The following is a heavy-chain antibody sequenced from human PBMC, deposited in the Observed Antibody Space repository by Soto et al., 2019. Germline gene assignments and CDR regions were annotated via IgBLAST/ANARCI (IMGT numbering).Heavy chain of an antibody. CDR2: ISGGGDTK. D-gene: IGHD3-10*01. J-gene: IGHJ4*02. CDR1: GFTFNNYA. CDR3: AKGRGGSGSLTPRVDS. V-gene: IGHV3-23*01. Sequence: VQRLESGGGLVQPGGSVTLCCAASGFTFNNYAMTWVRQAPGKGLEGVSAISGGGDTKSYADSVKGRFTVSRDGSKNTLYLQMSSLRAEDTALYYCAKGRGGSGSLTPRVDSWGQGTLVTVSS.